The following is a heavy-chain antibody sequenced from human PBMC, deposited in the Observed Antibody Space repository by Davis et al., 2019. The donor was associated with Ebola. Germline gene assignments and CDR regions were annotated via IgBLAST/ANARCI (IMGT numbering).Heavy chain of an antibody. J-gene: IGHJ4*02. Sequence: GGSLRLSCAASGFTFSNAWMSWVRQAPGRGLEWVGRIKSKTDGGTTDYAAPVKGRFTISRDDSKNTLYLQMNSLKTEDTAVYYCTSDVAVLLWFGESIDYWGQGTLVTVSS. D-gene: IGHD3-10*01. CDR2: IKSKTDGGTT. CDR3: TSDVAVLLWFGESIDY. CDR1: GFTFSNAW. V-gene: IGHV3-15*01.